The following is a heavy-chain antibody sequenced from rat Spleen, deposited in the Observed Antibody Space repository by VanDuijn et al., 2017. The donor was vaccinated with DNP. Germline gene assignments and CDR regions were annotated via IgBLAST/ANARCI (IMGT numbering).Heavy chain of an antibody. D-gene: IGHD1-11*01. CDR2: ISNSGTI. CDR3: ARLEFGGYTYYFDY. Sequence: EVQLQESGPGLVKPSQSLSLTCSVTGYSITSGYGWNWIRKFPGNKMEWIGHISNSGTITYNPSLKSRISITRDTSRNHFFLQLNSVTTEDTATYYCARLEFGGYTYYFDYWGQGVMVTVSS. J-gene: IGHJ2*01. CDR1: GYSITSGY. V-gene: IGHV3-1*01.